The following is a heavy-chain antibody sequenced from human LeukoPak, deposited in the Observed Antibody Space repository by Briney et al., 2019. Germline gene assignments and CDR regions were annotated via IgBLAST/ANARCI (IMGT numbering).Heavy chain of an antibody. D-gene: IGHD2-8*01. CDR3: ARAHAISMVGSSDYFYSYRDV. CDR2: IYPDDSDT. V-gene: IGHV5-51*01. CDR1: AYSFSSYW. J-gene: IGHJ6*03. Sequence: GESLKISCQGSAYSFSSYWFGWVRQMPGKGLEWVGIIYPDDSDTRYSPSFQGQVTISANKSISTAYLQWSGLQASDTGIYYCARAHAISMVGSSDYFYSYRDVWGKGTTVTVSS.